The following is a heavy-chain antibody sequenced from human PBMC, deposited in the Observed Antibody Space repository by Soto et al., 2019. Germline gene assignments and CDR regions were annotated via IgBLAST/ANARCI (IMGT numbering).Heavy chain of an antibody. CDR2: ISGSGGST. V-gene: IGHV3-23*01. D-gene: IGHD3-10*01. J-gene: IGHJ6*02. CDR3: AKEITMVRVYYYYGMDV. CDR1: GFTFSSYA. Sequence: PGGSLRLSCAASGFTFSSYAMSWVRQAPGKGLEWVSAISGSGGSTYCADSVKGRFTISRDNSKNTLYLQMNSLRAEDTAVYYCAKEITMVRVYYYYGMDVWGQGTTVTVSS.